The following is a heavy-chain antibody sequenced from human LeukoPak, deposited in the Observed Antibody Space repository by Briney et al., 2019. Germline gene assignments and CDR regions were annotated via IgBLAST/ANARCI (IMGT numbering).Heavy chain of an antibody. D-gene: IGHD3-10*01. Sequence: ASVKVSCKASGYTFTGYYMHWVRQAPGQGLEWMGWINPNSGGTNYAQKFQGRVTTTRDTSISTAYMELSRLRSDDTAVYYCARAPPGSYYKPYYYYYYMDVWGKGTTVTISS. CDR3: ARAPPGSYYKPYYYYYYMDV. J-gene: IGHJ6*03. V-gene: IGHV1-2*02. CDR2: INPNSGGT. CDR1: GYTFTGYY.